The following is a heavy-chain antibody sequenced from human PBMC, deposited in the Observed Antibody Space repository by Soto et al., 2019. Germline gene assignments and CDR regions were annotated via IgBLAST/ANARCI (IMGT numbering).Heavy chain of an antibody. CDR1: GFTVSSSNY. Sequence: EVQLVESGGGLIQPGGSLRLSCVVSGFTVSSSNYMSWVRQAPGKGLEWVSVIYTGGTTYYADSVKGRFTISRDNSKNPLYLQMNSLRAEDTAVYYCHGYGYWGQGTLVTVSS. D-gene: IGHD5-12*01. CDR3: HGYGY. CDR2: IYTGGTT. J-gene: IGHJ4*02. V-gene: IGHV3-53*01.